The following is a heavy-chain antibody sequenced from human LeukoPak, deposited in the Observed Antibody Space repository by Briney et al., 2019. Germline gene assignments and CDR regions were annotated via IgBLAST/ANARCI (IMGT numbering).Heavy chain of an antibody. J-gene: IGHJ4*02. CDR1: GGSISSSSYY. Sequence: SETLSLTCTVSGGSISSSSYYWGWIRQPPGKGLEWIGSIYYSGSTYYNPSLKSRVTISVDTSKNQFSLRLSSVTAADTAVYYCAGDSRGAGPDFDYWGQGTLVTVSS. CDR3: AGDSRGAGPDFDY. V-gene: IGHV4-39*07. CDR2: IYYSGST. D-gene: IGHD6-19*01.